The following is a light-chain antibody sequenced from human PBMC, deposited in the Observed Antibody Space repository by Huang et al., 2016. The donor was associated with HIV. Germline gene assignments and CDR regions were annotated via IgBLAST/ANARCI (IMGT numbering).Light chain of an antibody. V-gene: IGKV3-15*01. Sequence: IVMTQSPATLSVSPGERVTLSCRASQSVSSNLAWYQQKPGQAPRLLIYGASTRATGIPARLSGSGSGTEFTLTISSLQSEDFAVYYCQQYNNWPPRTFGQGTKLEIK. J-gene: IGKJ2*02. CDR2: GAS. CDR3: QQYNNWPPRT. CDR1: QSVSSN.